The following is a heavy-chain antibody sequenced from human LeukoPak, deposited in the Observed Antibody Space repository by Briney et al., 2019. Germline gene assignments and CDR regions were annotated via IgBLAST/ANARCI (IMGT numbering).Heavy chain of an antibody. CDR1: GYTLTELS. Sequence: ASVKVSCKVSGYTLTELSMHWVRQAPGKGLEWMGGFDPEDGETIYAQKFQGRVTMTEDTSTDTAYMELSSLRSEDTAVYYCATAQYYYDSSRHMDVWGKGTTVTVSS. CDR3: ATAQYYYDSSRHMDV. CDR2: FDPEDGET. D-gene: IGHD3-22*01. V-gene: IGHV1-24*01. J-gene: IGHJ6*03.